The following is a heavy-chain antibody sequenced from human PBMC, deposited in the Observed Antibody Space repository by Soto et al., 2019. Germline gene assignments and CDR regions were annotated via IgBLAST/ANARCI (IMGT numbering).Heavy chain of an antibody. CDR1: GFTFSSYG. CDR3: AKPYSSSWYTYGMDV. J-gene: IGHJ6*01. D-gene: IGHD6-13*01. CDR2: ISYDGSNK. Sequence: QVQLVESGGGVVQPGRSLRLSCAASGFTFSSYGMHWVRQAPGKGLEWVAVISYDGSNKYYADSVKGRFTISRDNSKNTLYLQMNSLRAEDTAVYYCAKPYSSSWYTYGMDVW. V-gene: IGHV3-30*18.